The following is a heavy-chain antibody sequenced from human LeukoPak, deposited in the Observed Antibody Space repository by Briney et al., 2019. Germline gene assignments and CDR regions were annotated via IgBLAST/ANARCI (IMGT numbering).Heavy chain of an antibody. J-gene: IGHJ4*02. CDR2: IRYDGNNK. D-gene: IGHD6-13*01. CDR3: AKRLARQQLVRGFDYFDY. V-gene: IGHV3-30*02. Sequence: GGSLRLSCAASGFTFSSYGMHWVRQAPGKGLEWVAFIRYDGNNKYYADSVKGRFTISRDNSKNTLYLQMNSLRAEDTAVYYCAKRLARQQLVRGFDYFDYWGQGTLVTVSS. CDR1: GFTFSSYG.